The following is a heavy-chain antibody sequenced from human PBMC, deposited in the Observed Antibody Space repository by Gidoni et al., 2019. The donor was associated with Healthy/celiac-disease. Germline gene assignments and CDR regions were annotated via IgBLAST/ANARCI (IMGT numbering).Heavy chain of an antibody. Sequence: QVQLVESGGGVVKPGRSLRLPCAASGFTFSSYGMLWVRQAPGKGLEWVAVIWYDGSNRSYEGSVKGPLTTPKAISKIALYLHMNRLNAEDTAVYYCARSTVPLYYFDYLGQGTLVTVSS. V-gene: IGHV3-33*01. CDR1: GFTFSSYG. CDR3: ARSTVPLYYFDY. D-gene: IGHD4-17*01. CDR2: IWYDGSNR. J-gene: IGHJ4*02.